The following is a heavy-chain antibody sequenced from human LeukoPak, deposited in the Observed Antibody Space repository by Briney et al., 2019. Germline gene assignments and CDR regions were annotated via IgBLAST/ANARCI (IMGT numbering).Heavy chain of an antibody. J-gene: IGHJ6*03. CDR1: GGSPSADH. D-gene: IGHD2-2*01. CDR2: VHHSGGT. Sequence: SETLSLTCAVSGGSPSADHWGWLRQPPGMGLEFVGYVHHSGGTNYNPALRGRVTIFRDTSKNQFSLQLNSVTPEDTAVYYCARSGAVKVVPAAFGYYYMDVWGKGTTVTVSS. CDR3: ARSGAVKVVPAAFGYYYMDV. V-gene: IGHV4-59*12.